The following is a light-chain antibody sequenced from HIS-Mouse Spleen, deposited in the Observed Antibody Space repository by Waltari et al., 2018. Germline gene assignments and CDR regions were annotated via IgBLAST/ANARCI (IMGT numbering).Light chain of an antibody. CDR2: EGS. CDR3: CSYAGSSTYWV. Sequence: QSALTQPASVSGSPGQSITISCPETSSDVGSYNLVSWYQQHPGKAPKLMIYEGSKRPSGVSNRFSGSKSGNTASLTISGLQAEDEADYYCCSYAGSSTYWVFGGGTKLTVL. J-gene: IGLJ3*02. V-gene: IGLV2-23*01. CDR1: SSDVGSYNL.